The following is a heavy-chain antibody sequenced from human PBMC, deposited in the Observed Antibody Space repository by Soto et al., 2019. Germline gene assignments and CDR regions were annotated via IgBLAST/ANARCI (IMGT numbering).Heavy chain of an antibody. V-gene: IGHV1-18*01. D-gene: IGHD3-10*01. Sequence: GAPAKVSRTASGYTFYTSGVTLARQAPGQGLEWLGWINTHNGNTNYAQNLQGRVIMTADTSTSTAYMELRSLRSDDTAIYYCTREGSAPYYYYGMDAWGQGTTVTVSS. CDR3: TREGSAPYYYYGMDA. CDR2: INTHNGNT. J-gene: IGHJ6*02. CDR1: GYTFYTSG.